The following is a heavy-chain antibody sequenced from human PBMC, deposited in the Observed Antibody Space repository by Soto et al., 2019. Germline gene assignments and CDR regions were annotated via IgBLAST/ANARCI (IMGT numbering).Heavy chain of an antibody. Sequence: LRLSCSASGFTFSSYAMHWVRQAPGKGLEYASGISSNGGTTYYVDSVKGRFIISRDNSKNTLYLQMTSLKTEDTAVYYCVKDPGAVTGDEYFQHWGLGTLVTVSS. J-gene: IGHJ1*01. CDR3: VKDPGAVTGDEYFQH. V-gene: IGHV3-64D*06. CDR2: ISSNGGTT. CDR1: GFTFSSYA. D-gene: IGHD6-19*01.